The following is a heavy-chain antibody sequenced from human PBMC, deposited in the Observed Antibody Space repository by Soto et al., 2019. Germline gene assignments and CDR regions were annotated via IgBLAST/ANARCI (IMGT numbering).Heavy chain of an antibody. J-gene: IGHJ5*02. D-gene: IGHD3-22*01. V-gene: IGHV1-3*01. CDR1: GYTFTSYA. CDR3: ATAARRRYYYDSSGYFNWFDP. CDR2: INAGNGNT. Sequence: ASVKVSCKASGYTFTSYAMHWVRQAPGQRLEWMGWINAGNGNTIYAQKFQGRVTMTEDTSTDTAYMELSSLRSEDTAVYYCATAARRRYYYDSSGYFNWFDPWGQGTLVTVSS.